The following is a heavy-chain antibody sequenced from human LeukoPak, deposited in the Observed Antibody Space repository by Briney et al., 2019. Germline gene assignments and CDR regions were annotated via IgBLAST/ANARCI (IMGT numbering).Heavy chain of an antibody. Sequence: GGSLRLSCAASGFTLSSYALSWVRQAPGKGLEWVSSISSSGGSTFYADSVKGRFTISRGEPKNTLYLQMNSLRVEDTAVYYCARDRSPYWFDPWGQGTLVTVSS. CDR1: GFTLSSYA. J-gene: IGHJ5*02. CDR2: ISSSGGST. CDR3: ARDRSPYWFDP. V-gene: IGHV3-23*01.